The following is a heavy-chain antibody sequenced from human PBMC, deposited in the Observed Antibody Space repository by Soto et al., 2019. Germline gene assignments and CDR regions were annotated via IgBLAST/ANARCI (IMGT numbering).Heavy chain of an antibody. Sequence: PSETLSLTCTVSGGSISSGDYYWSWIRQPPGKGLEWIGYIYYSGSTYYNPSLKSRVTISVDTSKNQFSLKLSSVTAADTAVYYCARECITIFGVVIMSKWFDPWGQGTLVTVS. CDR1: GGSISSGDYY. CDR2: IYYSGST. J-gene: IGHJ5*02. D-gene: IGHD3-3*01. CDR3: ARECITIFGVVIMSKWFDP. V-gene: IGHV4-30-4*01.